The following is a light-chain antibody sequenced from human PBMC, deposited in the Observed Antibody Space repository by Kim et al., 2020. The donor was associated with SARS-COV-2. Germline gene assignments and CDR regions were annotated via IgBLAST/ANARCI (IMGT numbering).Light chain of an antibody. Sequence: PGEGAPLTCRASQSVGSNLAWYRHTRGQPPRLLIYDAAIRATGIPDRFSGSGSGTDFTLTISSLESEDFAVYYCQQHNEWPPAPSFGGGTKVDIK. V-gene: IGKV3-11*01. J-gene: IGKJ4*01. CDR3: QQHNEWPPAPS. CDR1: QSVGSN. CDR2: DAA.